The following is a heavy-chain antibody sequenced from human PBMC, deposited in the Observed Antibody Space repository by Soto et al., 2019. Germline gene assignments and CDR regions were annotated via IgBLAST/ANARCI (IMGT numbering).Heavy chain of an antibody. Sequence: EVQQVESGGGLVKPGGSLRLSCAASGFTFSTYSMNWVRQAPGKGLEWVSSITSSSSHTYYADSVKGRFTISRDNAKNSLYLQMNTLRAEDTAVYYCARLVARSNFDYWGQGTLVTVSS. CDR2: ITSSSSHT. V-gene: IGHV3-21*01. CDR1: GFTFSTYS. J-gene: IGHJ4*02. D-gene: IGHD5-12*01. CDR3: ARLVARSNFDY.